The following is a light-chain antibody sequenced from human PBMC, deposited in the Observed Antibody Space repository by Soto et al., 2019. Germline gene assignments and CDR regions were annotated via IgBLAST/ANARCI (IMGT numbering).Light chain of an antibody. J-gene: IGKJ1*01. CDR2: GAS. V-gene: IGKV3-15*01. Sequence: ETVMTQSPATLSLSPGERATLSCRASQSVSSKLVWYQQKPGQAPRFLIYGASTRATGIPARFTGSRSGTEFTLTITSLQSEDFAVYYCQQYNTWPRTFGQGTKVDIK. CDR1: QSVSSK. CDR3: QQYNTWPRT.